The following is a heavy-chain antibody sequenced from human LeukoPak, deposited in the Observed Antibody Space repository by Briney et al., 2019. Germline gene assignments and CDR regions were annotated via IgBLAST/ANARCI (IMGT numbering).Heavy chain of an antibody. D-gene: IGHD3-22*01. CDR3: ARGVNYDSADAFDF. Sequence: GGSLSLSCAASGFTFSYYSMNWVRQAPGKGLEWVSYISSASTTIYYADSVRGRFTISRDNAKNSLYVQMNSLRAEDTAVYYCARGVNYDSADAFDFWGQGTVVTVSS. CDR1: GFTFSYYS. J-gene: IGHJ3*01. CDR2: ISSASTTI. V-gene: IGHV3-48*01.